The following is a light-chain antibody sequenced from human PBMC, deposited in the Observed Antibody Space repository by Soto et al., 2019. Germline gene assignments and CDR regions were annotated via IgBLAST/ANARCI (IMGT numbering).Light chain of an antibody. CDR1: SSDVGKYDY. Sequence: QSALTQPPSASGSPGQSVTISCTGTSSDVGKYDYVSWFQHHPGKAPKLIIYEVSKRPSGVPDRFSGSKSGSTASLTVSGLQTEDEADYYCQSYDSSLSGVVFGGGTKVTVL. J-gene: IGLJ2*01. CDR3: QSYDSSLSGVV. V-gene: IGLV2-8*01. CDR2: EVS.